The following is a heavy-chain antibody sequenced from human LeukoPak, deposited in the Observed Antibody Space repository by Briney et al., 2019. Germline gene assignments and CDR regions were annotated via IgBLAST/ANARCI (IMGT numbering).Heavy chain of an antibody. Sequence: PGGSLRLSCAASGFTFSSYGMHWVRQAPGKGLEWVAFIRYDGSNKYYADSVKGRFTISRDNSKSTLYLQMNSLRAEDTAVYYCAKDRADIWFGELFPYYFDYWGQGTLVTVSS. CDR3: AKDRADIWFGELFPYYFDY. V-gene: IGHV3-30*02. J-gene: IGHJ4*02. CDR1: GFTFSSYG. D-gene: IGHD3-10*01. CDR2: IRYDGSNK.